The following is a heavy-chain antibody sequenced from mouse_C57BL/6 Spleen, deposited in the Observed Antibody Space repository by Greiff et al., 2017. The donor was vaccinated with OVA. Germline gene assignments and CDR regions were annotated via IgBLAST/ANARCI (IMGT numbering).Heavy chain of an antibody. V-gene: IGHV5-17*01. Sequence: EVKLVESGGGLVKPGGSLKLSCAASGFTFSDYGMHWVRQAPEKGLEWVAYISSGSSTIYYAVTVKGRFTISRDNAKNTLFLQMTSLRSEDTAMYYCARGRYYGSSYGAMDYWGQGTSVTVSS. D-gene: IGHD1-1*01. CDR3: ARGRYYGSSYGAMDY. CDR1: GFTFSDYG. CDR2: ISSGSSTI. J-gene: IGHJ4*01.